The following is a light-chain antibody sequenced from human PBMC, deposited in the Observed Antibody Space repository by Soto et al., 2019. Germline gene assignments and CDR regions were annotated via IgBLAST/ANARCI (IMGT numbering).Light chain of an antibody. J-gene: IGKJ2*01. CDR1: QSVSSK. Sequence: EIVMTQSPVTLSVSPGERATLSCRASQSVSSKLAWYQQKPGQAPRLLIYGASTRATGIPARFSASGSGTDFTLSISSLQSEDFAVYYCQQYNNLPQTFGQGTKLEIK. CDR3: QQYNNLPQT. CDR2: GAS. V-gene: IGKV3-15*01.